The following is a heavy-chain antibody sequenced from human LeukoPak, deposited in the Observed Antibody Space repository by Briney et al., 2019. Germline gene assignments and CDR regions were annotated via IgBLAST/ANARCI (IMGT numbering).Heavy chain of an antibody. CDR3: AKGASMVRGVMSPIDY. Sequence: GGSLRLSCAASGFTFSSYAMSWVRQAPGKGLEWVSSISGSGGGTYYAASVKGRFTISRDNSKNTLYLQMNSLRAEDTAAYYCAKGASMVRGVMSPIDYWGQGTLVTVSS. D-gene: IGHD3-10*01. J-gene: IGHJ4*02. V-gene: IGHV3-23*01. CDR2: ISGSGGGT. CDR1: GFTFSSYA.